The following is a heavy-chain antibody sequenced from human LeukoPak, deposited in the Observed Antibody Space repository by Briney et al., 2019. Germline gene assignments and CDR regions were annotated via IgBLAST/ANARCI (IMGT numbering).Heavy chain of an antibody. J-gene: IGHJ4*02. CDR1: GLTFSSHS. V-gene: IGHV3-21*01. D-gene: IGHD5-24*01. Sequence: GGSLRLSCAASGLTFSSHSMNWVRQAPGKGLEWVSSISSRSSSIYYADSVKGRFTISRDNAKNSLYLQMNSLRAEDTAVYYCAREGGDNGYNEGFDYWGQGTLVTVSP. CDR3: AREGGDNGYNEGFDY. CDR2: ISSRSSSI.